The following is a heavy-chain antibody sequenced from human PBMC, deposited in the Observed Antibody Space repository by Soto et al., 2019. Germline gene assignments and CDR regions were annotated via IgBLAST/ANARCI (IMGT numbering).Heavy chain of an antibody. CDR3: ARGLAPTIFGTVPTPNWFDP. CDR2: ANDIGSR. Sequence: SETLSLTCAVYGGSFSGYFWSWLRQPPGKGLEWLAEANDIGSRNYNPSPRGRLTISLDTSKNQFSLRLSSVTSADTAVYYCARGLAPTIFGTVPTPNWFDPWGQGTLVTVSS. V-gene: IGHV4-34*01. J-gene: IGHJ5*02. CDR1: GGSFSGYF. D-gene: IGHD3-3*01.